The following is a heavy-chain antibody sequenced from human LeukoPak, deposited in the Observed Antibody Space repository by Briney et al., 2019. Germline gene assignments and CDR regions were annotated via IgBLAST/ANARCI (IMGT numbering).Heavy chain of an antibody. D-gene: IGHD2-2*02. CDR2: IIPILGIA. Sequence: SVKVSCKASGGTFSSYAIGWVRQAPGQGLEWMGRIIPILGIANYAQKFQGRVTITADKSTSTAYMELSSLRSEDTAVYYCARDPFATGYCSSTSCYKGGDYWGQGTLVTVSS. V-gene: IGHV1-69*04. CDR1: GGTFSSYA. CDR3: ARDPFATGYCSSTSCYKGGDY. J-gene: IGHJ4*02.